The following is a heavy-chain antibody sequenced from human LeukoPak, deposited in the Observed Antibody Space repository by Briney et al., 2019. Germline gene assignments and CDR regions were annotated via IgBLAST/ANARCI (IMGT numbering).Heavy chain of an antibody. J-gene: IGHJ4*02. V-gene: IGHV1-46*01. CDR2: INPSGGST. D-gene: IGHD3/OR15-3a*01. CDR3: ASIPSRTGYCPIRDY. Sequence: ASVKVSCKASGYTFTSYYMHWVRQAPGQGIEWMGVINPSGGSTSYAQKFQGRVTMTRDMSTSTVYMELSSLRSEDTAVYYCASIPSRTGYCPIRDYWGQGTLVTVSS. CDR1: GYTFTSYY.